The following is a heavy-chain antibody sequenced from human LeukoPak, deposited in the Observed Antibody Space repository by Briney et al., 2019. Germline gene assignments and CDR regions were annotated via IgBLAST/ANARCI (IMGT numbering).Heavy chain of an antibody. J-gene: IGHJ4*02. CDR3: ARRDYYGSGSPDF. V-gene: IGHV3-13*04. CDR1: GFTFSSYD. Sequence: GGSLRLSCVVSGFTFSSYDMHWVRQGTGKGLEWVSAIGTGGDTYYLGSVKGRFTISRENGKNSLYLQMNSLRAGDTAVYYCARRDYYGSGSPDFWGQGTLVTVSS. D-gene: IGHD3-10*01. CDR2: IGTGGDT.